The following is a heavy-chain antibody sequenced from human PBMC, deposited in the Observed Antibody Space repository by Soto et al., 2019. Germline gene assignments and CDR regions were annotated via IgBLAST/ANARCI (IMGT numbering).Heavy chain of an antibody. Sequence: QDQLVHSGAEVRKPGASVKVSCKASGYIFTTYGIGWVRQAPGQGLEWMGWISADKGNTDYAQKLNGTFTMTTDRSTDKAYMELGSLRSDDTAVYYCARGTRFDAFDVWGQGTMVTVSS. D-gene: IGHD1-1*01. V-gene: IGHV1-18*01. J-gene: IGHJ3*01. CDR1: GYIFTTYG. CDR3: ARGTRFDAFDV. CDR2: ISADKGNT.